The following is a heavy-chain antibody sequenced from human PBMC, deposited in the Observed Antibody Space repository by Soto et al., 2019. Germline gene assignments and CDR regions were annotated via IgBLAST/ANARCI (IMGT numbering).Heavy chain of an antibody. CDR2: IKTKAQGETT. D-gene: IGHD1-26*01. Sequence: EVQLVESGGGLVQPGGSLRLSCAASGFTISGAWMNWVRQAPGKGLEWVGRIKTKAQGETTDYAAPVKGRFTISRDDSENTLSLQMSSLKIEYTAVYFCTTGSVEGYWGQGTLVTVSS. V-gene: IGHV3-15*07. CDR3: TTGSVEGY. J-gene: IGHJ4*02. CDR1: GFTISGAW.